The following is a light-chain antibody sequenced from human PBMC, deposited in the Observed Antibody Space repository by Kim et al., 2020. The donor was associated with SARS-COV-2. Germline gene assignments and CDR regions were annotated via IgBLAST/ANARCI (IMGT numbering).Light chain of an antibody. CDR1: QSISSC. CDR2: DAS. J-gene: IGKJ2*01. Sequence: DIQMTQSPSTLSASVGDRVTITCRASQSISSCLTWYQQKPGKAPKLLIYDASTLQSGVPPSFSGSGSGTDFTLTINSLQPEDVATYYCQQYFNSGYTFGQGTKLEI. V-gene: IGKV1-5*01. CDR3: QQYFNSGYT.